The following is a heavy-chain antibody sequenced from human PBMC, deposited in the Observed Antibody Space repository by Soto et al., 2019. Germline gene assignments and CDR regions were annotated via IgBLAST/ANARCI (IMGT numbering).Heavy chain of an antibody. V-gene: IGHV1-69*13. Sequence: SVKVSCKASGCTFSSYAISWVRQAPGQGLEWMGGIIPIFGTANYAQKFQGRVTITADESTSTAYMELSSLRSEDTAVYYCARPDAYYYGSGSLSYYYYYGMDVWGQGTTVTVSS. J-gene: IGHJ6*02. CDR1: GCTFSSYA. CDR2: IIPIFGTA. D-gene: IGHD3-10*01. CDR3: ARPDAYYYGSGSLSYYYYYGMDV.